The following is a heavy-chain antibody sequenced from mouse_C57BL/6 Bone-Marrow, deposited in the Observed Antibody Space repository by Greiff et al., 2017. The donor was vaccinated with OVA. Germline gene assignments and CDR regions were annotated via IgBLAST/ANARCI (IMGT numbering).Heavy chain of an antibody. CDR3: TTDYYGFDY. CDR1: GFNIKDDY. Sequence: EVHLVESGAELVRPGASVKLSCTASGFNIKDDYMHWVKQRPEQGLEWIGWIDPENGDTEYASKFQGKATITADTSSNTAYLQLSSLTSEDTAVYYCTTDYYGFDYWGQGTTLTVSS. D-gene: IGHD1-1*01. V-gene: IGHV14-4*01. CDR2: IDPENGDT. J-gene: IGHJ2*01.